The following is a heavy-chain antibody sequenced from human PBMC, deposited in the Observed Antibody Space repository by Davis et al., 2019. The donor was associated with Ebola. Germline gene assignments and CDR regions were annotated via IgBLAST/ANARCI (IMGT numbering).Heavy chain of an antibody. V-gene: IGHV3-30*03. D-gene: IGHD1-26*01. CDR3: ATGELLAEYFQH. CDR1: GFTFSSYG. Sequence: GESLKISCAASGFTFSSYGMHWVRQAPGKGLEWVAVISYDGSNKYYADSVKGRFTISRDNAKNSLYLQMNSLRAEDTAVYYCATGELLAEYFQHWGQGTLVTVSS. J-gene: IGHJ1*01. CDR2: ISYDGSNK.